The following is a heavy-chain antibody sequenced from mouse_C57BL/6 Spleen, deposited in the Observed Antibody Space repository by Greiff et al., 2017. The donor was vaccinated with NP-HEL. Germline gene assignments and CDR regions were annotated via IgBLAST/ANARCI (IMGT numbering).Heavy chain of an antibody. V-gene: IGHV5-6*01. CDR3: APNWDGFAY. J-gene: IGHJ3*01. CDR1: GFTFSSYG. CDR2: ISSGGSYT. D-gene: IGHD4-1*01. Sequence: EVNLVESGGDLVKPGGSLKLSCAASGFTFSSYGMSWVRQTPDKRLEWVATISSGGSYTYYPDSVKGRFTISRDNAKNTLYLQMSSLKSEDTAMYYCAPNWDGFAYWGQGTLVTVSA.